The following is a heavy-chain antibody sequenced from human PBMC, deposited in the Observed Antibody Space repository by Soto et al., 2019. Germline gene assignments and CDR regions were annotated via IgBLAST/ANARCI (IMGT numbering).Heavy chain of an antibody. V-gene: IGHV4-31*03. J-gene: IGHJ4*02. CDR3: GSGGYYDRRSAY. CDR1: GGSVTSGGHC. D-gene: IGHD3-22*01. CDR2: MYYNGGN. Sequence: QVQLQESGPGLVKPSQTLSLTCTVSGGSVTSGGHCWTWIRQHPGKGLESIGYMYYNGGNFYNPSLKSRVTVSIDRSKNQYSLKLNSVTAADTAVYYCGSGGYYDRRSAYWGQGTLVTVSS.